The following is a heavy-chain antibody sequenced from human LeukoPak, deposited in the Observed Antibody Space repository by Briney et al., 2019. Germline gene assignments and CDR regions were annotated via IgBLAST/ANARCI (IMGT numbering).Heavy chain of an antibody. CDR2: INPNSGDT. CDR3: AREVRASDI. Sequence: ASVKVSCKPSGYTFTGYYMHGVRQAPGQGLEWMGWINPNSGDTSYVQKFQGRVTMTRETSITTAYMELSSLRSDDTAVYYCAREVRASDIWGQGTMLTVSS. CDR1: GYTFTGYY. V-gene: IGHV1-2*02. J-gene: IGHJ3*02.